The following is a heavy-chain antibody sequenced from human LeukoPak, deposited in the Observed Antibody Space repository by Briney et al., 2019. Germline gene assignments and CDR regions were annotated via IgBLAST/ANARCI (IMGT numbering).Heavy chain of an antibody. D-gene: IGHD6-19*01. J-gene: IGHJ4*02. CDR2: IYYSGST. CDR1: GGSISSYY. CDR3: ARGSSGWYPRFDY. Sequence: SETLSLTCTVSGGSISSYYRSWVRQPPGKGLEWIGYIYYSGSTNYNPSLKSRVTISVDTSKNQFSLKLSSVTAADTAVYYCARGSSGWYPRFDYWGQGTLVTVSS. V-gene: IGHV4-59*01.